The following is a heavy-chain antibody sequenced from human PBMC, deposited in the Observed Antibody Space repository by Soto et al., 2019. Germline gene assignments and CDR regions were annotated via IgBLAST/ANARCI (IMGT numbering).Heavy chain of an antibody. Sequence: QLQLQESGPGLVKPSETLSLTCTVSGGSISSSSYYWGWIRQPPGKGLEWIGSIYYSGSTYYNPYLKSRVTISVDTSKNQFSLKLSSVTAADTAVYYCARHCTAAGPTLRPTWFDPWGQGTLVTVSS. J-gene: IGHJ5*02. CDR2: IYYSGST. CDR1: GGSISSSSYY. D-gene: IGHD6-13*01. V-gene: IGHV4-39*01. CDR3: ARHCTAAGPTLRPTWFDP.